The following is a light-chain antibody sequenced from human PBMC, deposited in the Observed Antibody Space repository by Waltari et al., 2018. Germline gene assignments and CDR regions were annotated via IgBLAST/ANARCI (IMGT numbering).Light chain of an antibody. J-gene: IGLJ3*02. V-gene: IGLV1-47*01. CDR3: ATWDDSLSGWV. CDR1: SSNIGDNY. CDR2: RNN. Sequence: QSVLTQLPSASGTPGQGVTISCSGSSSNIGDNYVHWYQQFPGTSPKLLIHRNNQRPSGVPDRFSGSKSGTSAFLVISGLRSEDEADYHCATWDDSLSGWVFGGGTKVTVL.